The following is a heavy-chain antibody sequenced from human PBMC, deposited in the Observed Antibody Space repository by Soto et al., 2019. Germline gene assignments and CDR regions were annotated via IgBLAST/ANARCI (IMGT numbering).Heavy chain of an antibody. Sequence: QVQLVQSGAEVKKPGSSGKVSCRASGVSFTDHGISWLRQAPGQGLAWIGGFTPKFGTANYAPKFQGRVSITADESKTTASVTLSSLRPEDTAVSFCARGVVSGFEHWYFDLWGRGTLITVSS. CDR2: FTPKFGTA. D-gene: IGHD5-12*01. J-gene: IGHJ2*01. V-gene: IGHV1-69*01. CDR3: ARGVVSGFEHWYFDL. CDR1: GVSFTDHG.